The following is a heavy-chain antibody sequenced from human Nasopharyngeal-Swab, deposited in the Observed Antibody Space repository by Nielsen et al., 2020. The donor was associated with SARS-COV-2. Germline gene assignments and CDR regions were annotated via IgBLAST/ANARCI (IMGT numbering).Heavy chain of an antibody. D-gene: IGHD2-15*01. V-gene: IGHV1-69*13. CDR2: IIPRFSRG. CDR1: GGYFSTYA. J-gene: IGHJ4*02. Sequence: SVKVSCHAFGGYFSTYAFSWVRQAPGQGLEWMGGIIPRFSRGNYAQKFQDRVTITADEATSTAYMKLSSLRSEDAAVYYCARDVHGGSWVFDYWSQGTLVTVSS. CDR3: ARDVHGGSWVFDY.